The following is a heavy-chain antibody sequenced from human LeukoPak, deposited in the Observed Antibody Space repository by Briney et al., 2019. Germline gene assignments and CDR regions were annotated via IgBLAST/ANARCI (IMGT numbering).Heavy chain of an antibody. V-gene: IGHV4-59*01. J-gene: IGHJ4*02. D-gene: IGHD5-24*01. CDR3: ASDCQDGCRH. CDR1: GGSISSYY. Sequence: SETLPLTCTVSGGSISSYYWSWIRQPPGKGLEWIGYIYYSGSTNYNPSLKSRVTISVDTSKNQFSLKLSSVTAADTAVYYCASDCQDGCRHWGQGTLVTVSS. CDR2: IYYSGST.